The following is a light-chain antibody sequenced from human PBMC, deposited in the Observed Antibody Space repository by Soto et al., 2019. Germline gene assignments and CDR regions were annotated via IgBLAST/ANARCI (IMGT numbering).Light chain of an antibody. Sequence: DIQMTQSPSSLSASVGDRVTITCRASQSISPYLSWYQQNPGKAPKHLITGASTLQGGVPSRFSGSGSVTDFALTISSLQPEDFATYFCQQSFSTPYTFGQGTKLEIK. CDR2: GAS. CDR1: QSISPY. J-gene: IGKJ2*01. CDR3: QQSFSTPYT. V-gene: IGKV1-39*01.